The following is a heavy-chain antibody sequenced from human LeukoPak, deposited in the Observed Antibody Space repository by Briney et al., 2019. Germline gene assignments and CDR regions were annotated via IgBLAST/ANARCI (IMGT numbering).Heavy chain of an antibody. V-gene: IGHV3-53*01. J-gene: IGHJ4*02. CDR2: IYGAGAAIT. Sequence: GGSLRLSCATSGFDVSNHYMSWVRQAPGKGLEWVSVIYGAGAAITYHIESVKGRFTISRDNSRNTIYLQMNSLRAEDTAVYYCARSYYYGSGSTYYFDYWGQGTLVTVSS. CDR3: ARSYYYGSGSTYYFDY. CDR1: GFDVSNHY. D-gene: IGHD3-10*01.